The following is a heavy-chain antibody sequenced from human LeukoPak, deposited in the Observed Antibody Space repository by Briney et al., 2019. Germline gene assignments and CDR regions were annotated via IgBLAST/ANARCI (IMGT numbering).Heavy chain of an antibody. V-gene: IGHV4-59*01. CDR3: ARGGSGSNSGRWYYFDY. CDR2: IYYSGST. Sequence: PSETLSLTCTVSGGSISSYCWSWIRQPPGKGLEWIGYIYYSGSTNYNPSLKSRVTISVDTSKNQFSLKLSSVTAADTAVYYRARGGSGSNSGRWYYFDYWGQGTLVTVSS. J-gene: IGHJ4*02. CDR1: GGSISSYC. D-gene: IGHD3-10*01.